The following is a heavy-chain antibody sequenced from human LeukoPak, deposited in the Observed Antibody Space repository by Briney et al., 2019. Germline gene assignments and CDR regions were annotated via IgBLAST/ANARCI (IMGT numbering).Heavy chain of an antibody. D-gene: IGHD3-22*01. CDR1: GFTFSHAW. Sequence: GGSLRLSCAASGFTFSHAWMNWVRQAPGKGLEWVSSISSSSSYIYYADSVKGRFTISRDNAKNSLYLQMNSLRAEDTAVYYCARDGTYYYDSSGYSDYWGQGTLVTVSS. CDR3: ARDGTYYYDSSGYSDY. V-gene: IGHV3-21*01. CDR2: ISSSSSYI. J-gene: IGHJ4*02.